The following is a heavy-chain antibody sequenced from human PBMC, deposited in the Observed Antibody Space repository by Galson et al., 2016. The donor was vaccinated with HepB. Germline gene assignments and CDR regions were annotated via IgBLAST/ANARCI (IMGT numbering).Heavy chain of an antibody. CDR3: AKEEVWSGYYKKSYYYQYGMDV. CDR2: ISGDGGNT. Sequence: SLRLSCAASGFTFDDHGMYWVRPAPGKGLEWVALISGDGGNTYSADSVKGRFTISRVNRKNSLYLQMNSLRTEDTALYYCAKEEVWSGYYKKSYYYQYGMDVWGQGTTVTVSS. CDR1: GFTFDDHG. D-gene: IGHD3-3*01. J-gene: IGHJ6*02. V-gene: IGHV3-43*02.